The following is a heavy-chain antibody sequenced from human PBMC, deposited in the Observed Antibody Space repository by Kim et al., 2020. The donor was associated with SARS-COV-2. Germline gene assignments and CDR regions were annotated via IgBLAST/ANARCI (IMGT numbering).Heavy chain of an antibody. V-gene: IGHV1-69*13. D-gene: IGHD3-22*01. Sequence: SVKVSCKASGGTFSSYAISWVRQAPGQGLEWMGGIIPIFGTANYAQKFQGRVTITADESTSTDYMELSSLRSEDTAVYYCARSNYYDSSGYYPYYYYYGMDVWGQGTTVTVSS. CDR2: IIPIFGTA. J-gene: IGHJ6*02. CDR3: ARSNYYDSSGYYPYYYYYGMDV. CDR1: GGTFSSYA.